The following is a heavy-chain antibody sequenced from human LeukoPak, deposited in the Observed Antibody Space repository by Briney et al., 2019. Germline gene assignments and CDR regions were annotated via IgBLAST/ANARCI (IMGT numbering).Heavy chain of an antibody. CDR1: GGSISSGGYY. CDR3: ARDPVAANKNDYYYYGMDV. J-gene: IGHJ6*02. D-gene: IGHD2-15*01. CDR2: IYYSGST. V-gene: IGHV4-31*03. Sequence: PSQTLSLTCTVSGGSISSGGYYWSWIRQPPGKGLEWIGYIYYSGSTYYNPSLKSRVTISVDTSKNQFSLKLSSVTAADTAVCYCARDPVAANKNDYYYYGMDVWGQGTTVTVSS.